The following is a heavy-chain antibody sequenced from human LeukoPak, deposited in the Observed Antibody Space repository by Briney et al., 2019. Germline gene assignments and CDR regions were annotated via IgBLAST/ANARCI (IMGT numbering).Heavy chain of an antibody. D-gene: IGHD5-12*01. CDR3: ARGYSGYDLAAFDY. CDR1: GGSISSGGYS. CDR2: IYHSGST. Sequence: SQTLSLTCAVSGGSISSGGYSWSWIRQPPGKGLEWIGYIYHSGSTYYNPSLKSRVTISVDRSKNQFSLKLSSVTAADTAVYYCARGYSGYDLAAFDYWGQGTLVTVSS. V-gene: IGHV4-30-2*01. J-gene: IGHJ4*02.